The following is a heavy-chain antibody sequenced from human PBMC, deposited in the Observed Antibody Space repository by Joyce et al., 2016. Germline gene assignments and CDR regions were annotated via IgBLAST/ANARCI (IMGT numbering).Heavy chain of an antibody. V-gene: IGHV1-24*01. J-gene: IGHJ5*02. CDR1: GKSLSELS. Sequence: QVQLAQSGPEVKKPGASVKVSCKVSGKSLSELSMHWVRHFPGKGLEWRGDLPPEDGEKMYAENLPGRVTMTEDTSTDTGYMDRDSLAFEDSAVYYCAISSGRGWGVWVSWGQGTLVTVSS. CDR3: AISSGRGWGVWVS. CDR2: LPPEDGEK. D-gene: IGHD6-19*01.